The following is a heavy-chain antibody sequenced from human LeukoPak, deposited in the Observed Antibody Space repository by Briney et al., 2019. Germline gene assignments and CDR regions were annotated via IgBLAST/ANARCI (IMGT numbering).Heavy chain of an antibody. V-gene: IGHV5-51*01. Sequence: GESLKISCKGSGYSFTSYWIGWVRQMPGKGLEWMGIIYPGDSDTRYSPSFQGQVTISADKSISTAYLQWSSLKASDTAMYYCARSFRKRITMIVVAGNAFDIWGQGTMVTVSS. D-gene: IGHD3-22*01. CDR2: IYPGDSDT. CDR3: ARSFRKRITMIVVAGNAFDI. J-gene: IGHJ3*02. CDR1: GYSFTSYW.